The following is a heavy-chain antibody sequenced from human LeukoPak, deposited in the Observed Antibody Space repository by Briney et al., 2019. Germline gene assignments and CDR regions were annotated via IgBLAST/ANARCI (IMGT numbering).Heavy chain of an antibody. CDR3: ARVSSVRTAFDY. CDR2: IYYSGST. J-gene: IGHJ4*02. Sequence: PSETLSLTCTVSGGSISSYYWSWIRQPPGKGLEWIGYIYYSGSTNYNPSLKSRVTISVDRSKNQFSLKLSSVTAADTAVYYCARVSSVRTAFDYWGQGTLVTVSS. CDR1: GGSISSYY. V-gene: IGHV4-59*01.